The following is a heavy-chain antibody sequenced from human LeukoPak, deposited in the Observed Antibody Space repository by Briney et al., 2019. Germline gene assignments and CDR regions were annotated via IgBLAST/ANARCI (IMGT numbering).Heavy chain of an antibody. V-gene: IGHV3-33*01. CDR3: ARDGPDGGDSSGYYYYYYGMDV. Sequence: GGSLRLSCATSGFTFNRFGMHWVRQAPGKGLEWVAVIWYDGSNKDYADSVKGRFTISRDNSKNTLYLQMSGLRAEDTAVYYCARDGPDGGDSSGYYYYYYGMDVWGQGTTVTVSS. CDR1: GFTFNRFG. D-gene: IGHD3-22*01. J-gene: IGHJ6*02. CDR2: IWYDGSNK.